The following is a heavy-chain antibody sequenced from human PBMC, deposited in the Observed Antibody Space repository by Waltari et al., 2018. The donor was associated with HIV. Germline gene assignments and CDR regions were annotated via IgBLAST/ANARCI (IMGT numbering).Heavy chain of an antibody. J-gene: IGHJ4*01. V-gene: IGHV1-24*01. CDR2: FAPEGDET. CDR3: ASNDRPVYFFDY. D-gene: IGHD3-9*01. Sequence: QVVLIESGAEVKQPGGSVKVSCKVAGYSITQLSMHWVRQAPGKWLEWMGGFAPEGDETIYAQKFQGRLSMTEDTSTDTVYMELRGLRSDDTAVYYCASNDRPVYFFDYWSHGTLVTVSS. CDR1: GYSITQLS.